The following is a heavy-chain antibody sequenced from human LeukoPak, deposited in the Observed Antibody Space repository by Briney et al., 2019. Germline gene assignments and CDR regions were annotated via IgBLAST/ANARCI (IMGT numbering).Heavy chain of an antibody. Sequence: GGSLGLSCAAPGFIFSTFAMYWVRQAQGKGLEWVAAISYDGSIEYYADSVKGRFTISRDNSKNTLFLQMNSLRVEDTAVYSCARGSPPDYWGLGTLVTVSS. CDR3: ARGSPPDY. V-gene: IGHV3-30-3*01. CDR1: GFIFSTFA. J-gene: IGHJ4*02. CDR2: ISYDGSIE.